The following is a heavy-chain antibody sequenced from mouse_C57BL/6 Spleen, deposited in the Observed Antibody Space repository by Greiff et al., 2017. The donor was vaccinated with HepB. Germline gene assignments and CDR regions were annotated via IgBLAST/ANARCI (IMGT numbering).Heavy chain of an antibody. Sequence: EVMLVESGEGLVKPGGSLKLSCAASGFTFSSYAMSWVRQTPEKRLEWVAYISSGGDYIYYADTVKGRFTISRDNARNTLYLQMSSLKSEDTAMYYCTRDGGYGGGFAYWGQGTLVTVSA. CDR3: TRDGGYGGGFAY. V-gene: IGHV5-9-1*02. J-gene: IGHJ3*01. CDR1: GFTFSSYA. CDR2: ISSGGDYI. D-gene: IGHD2-2*01.